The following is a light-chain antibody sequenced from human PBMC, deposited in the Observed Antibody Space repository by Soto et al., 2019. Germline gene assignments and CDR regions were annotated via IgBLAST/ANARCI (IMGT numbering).Light chain of an antibody. J-gene: IGKJ2*01. CDR2: GAS. Sequence: EIVLTQSPGTLSLSPGERATLSCRASQSVSSSYLAWYQQKPGQAPRLLIYGASSRATGIPDRFSGSGSGTVFTLSIRSLEPEDFAVYYCQQYGSSPPYTFGQGTKLEIK. CDR3: QQYGSSPPYT. CDR1: QSVSSSY. V-gene: IGKV3-20*01.